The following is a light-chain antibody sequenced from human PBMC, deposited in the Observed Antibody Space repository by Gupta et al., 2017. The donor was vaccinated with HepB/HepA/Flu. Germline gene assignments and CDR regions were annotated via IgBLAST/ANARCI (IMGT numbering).Light chain of an antibody. V-gene: IGKV3-15*01. CDR2: GAS. CDR3: QHYNNWPPMYT. CDR1: QSVSSN. J-gene: IGKJ2*01. Sequence: EMVMTQSPATLSVSPGERATLSCRASQSVSSNLVWYQQKPGQAPRLLMYGASTRATGIPARFSGSGSGTEFTLTISSLQSEDVAVYYCQHYNNWPPMYTFGQGTKLEIK.